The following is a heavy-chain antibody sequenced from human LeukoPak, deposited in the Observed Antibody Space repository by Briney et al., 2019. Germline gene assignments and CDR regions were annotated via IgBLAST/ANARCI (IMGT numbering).Heavy chain of an antibody. Sequence: PGRSLRLSCAASGFTFSSYAMHWVRQAPGKGLEWVAVISYDGINKYYADSVKGRFTISRDNSKNTLYLQMNSLRAEDTAVYYCARDLAVAGTDRRYYFDYWGQGTLVTVSS. D-gene: IGHD6-19*01. CDR2: ISYDGINK. V-gene: IGHV3-30-3*01. CDR1: GFTFSSYA. J-gene: IGHJ4*02. CDR3: ARDLAVAGTDRRYYFDY.